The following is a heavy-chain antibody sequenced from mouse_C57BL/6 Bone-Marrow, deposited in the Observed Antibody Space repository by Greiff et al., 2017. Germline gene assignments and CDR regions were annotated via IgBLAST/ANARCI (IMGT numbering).Heavy chain of an antibody. D-gene: IGHD1-1*01. V-gene: IGHV1-53*01. J-gene: IGHJ4*01. CDR3: ARSPYYYGSSYAMDY. CDR1: GYTFTSYW. CDR2: INPSNGGT. Sequence: VQVVESGTELVKPGASVKLSCKASGYTFTSYWMHWVKQRPGQGLEWIGNINPSNGGTNYNEKFKSKATLTVDKSSSTAYMQLSSLTSEDSAVYYCARSPYYYGSSYAMDYWGQGTSVTVSS.